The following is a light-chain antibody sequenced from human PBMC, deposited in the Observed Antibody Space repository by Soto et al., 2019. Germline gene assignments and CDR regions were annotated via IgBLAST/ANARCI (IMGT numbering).Light chain of an antibody. J-gene: IGLJ1*01. Sequence: QSVLTQPASLSGSPGQSITISCTGTSSDVGSYNLVSWYQQHPGKAPKLMIYEGSKRPSGVSNRFSGSKSGNTASLTISGLQAEDEADYYCCSYAGSSTYVFGTGTKVTDL. CDR2: EGS. CDR3: CSYAGSSTYV. V-gene: IGLV2-23*01. CDR1: SSDVGSYNL.